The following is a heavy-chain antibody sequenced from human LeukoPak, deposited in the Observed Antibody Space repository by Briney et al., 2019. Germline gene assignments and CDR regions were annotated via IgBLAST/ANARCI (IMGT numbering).Heavy chain of an antibody. J-gene: IGHJ4*02. D-gene: IGHD3-9*01. CDR3: ARVVYDSLTIADY. Sequence: GGPLRLSCAASGFTFSDYYMSWIRQAPGKGLEWVSYISSSGSTIYYADSVKGRFTISRDNAKNSLYLQMNSLRAEDTAVYYCARVVYDSLTIADYWGQGTLVTVSS. CDR2: ISSSGSTI. CDR1: GFTFSDYY. V-gene: IGHV3-11*01.